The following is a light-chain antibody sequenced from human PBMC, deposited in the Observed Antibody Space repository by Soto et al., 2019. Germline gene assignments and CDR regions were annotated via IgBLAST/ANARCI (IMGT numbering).Light chain of an antibody. CDR3: NSYGSTSTRYV. Sequence: QSALTQPASVSGSHGKSITISCTGTSSDVGGYNYVSWYQQHPGKAPKLMIYEVSNRPSGVSNRFSGSKSGNTASLTISGLQAEDEADYFCNSYGSTSTRYVFGTGTKLTVL. CDR1: SSDVGGYNY. J-gene: IGLJ1*01. CDR2: EVS. V-gene: IGLV2-14*01.